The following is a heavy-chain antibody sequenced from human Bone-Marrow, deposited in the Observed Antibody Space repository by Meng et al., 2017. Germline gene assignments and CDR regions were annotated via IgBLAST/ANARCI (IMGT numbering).Heavy chain of an antibody. V-gene: IGHV4-4*03. Sequence: QNSRPGLGKPPGALSLPWAVSVGSISSPNGWSWGRQPPGRGLEWIGEIYHSGSTTYNPSLLSRVTISVDKSKNQFSLKLSSVTAADTAIYYCARVIYRPSGHNYFDPWGQGTLVTVSS. CDR3: ARVIYRPSGHNYFDP. J-gene: IGHJ5*02. D-gene: IGHD1-26*01. CDR2: IYHSGST. CDR1: VGSISSPNG.